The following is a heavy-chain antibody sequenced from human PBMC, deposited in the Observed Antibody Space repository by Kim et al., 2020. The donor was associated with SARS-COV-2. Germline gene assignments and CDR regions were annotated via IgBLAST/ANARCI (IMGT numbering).Heavy chain of an antibody. CDR2: IYYSGST. Sequence: SETLSLTCTVSGGSISSGGYYWSWIRQHPGKGLEWIGYIYYSGSTYYNPSLKSRVTISVDTSKNQFSLKLSSVTAADTAVYYCAREILYYDILTGSNWFDPWGQGTLVTVSS. J-gene: IGHJ5*02. V-gene: IGHV4-31*03. D-gene: IGHD3-9*01. CDR1: GGSISSGGYY. CDR3: AREILYYDILTGSNWFDP.